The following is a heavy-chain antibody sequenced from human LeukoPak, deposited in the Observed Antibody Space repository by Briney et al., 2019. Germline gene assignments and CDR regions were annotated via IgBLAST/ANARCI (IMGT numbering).Heavy chain of an antibody. CDR1: GFTFSNYA. J-gene: IGHJ4*02. Sequence: PGGSLRLSCAASGFTFSNYAMRWVRQAPGKGLEWVSSITKSGDNTYYTDSVKGRFTISRDNSKNTLYLQMHSLRAEDTALYSCADSNYWYPVDYWGRGTLVTVSS. CDR2: ITKSGDNT. CDR3: ADSNYWYPVDY. V-gene: IGHV3-23*01. D-gene: IGHD4-11*01.